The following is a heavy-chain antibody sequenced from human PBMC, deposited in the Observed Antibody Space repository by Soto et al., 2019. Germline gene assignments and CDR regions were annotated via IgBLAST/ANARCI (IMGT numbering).Heavy chain of an antibody. CDR3: AREASYYYGSGSPSGYYYYYMDV. J-gene: IGHJ6*03. Sequence: ASVKVSCKASGYTFTSYDINWVRQATGQGLEWMGWLNPNIGNTGYAQKFQGRVTMTRNTSISTAYMELSSLRSEDTAVYYCAREASYYYGSGSPSGYYYYYMDVWGKGTTVTVSS. CDR2: LNPNIGNT. CDR1: GYTFTSYD. V-gene: IGHV1-8*01. D-gene: IGHD3-10*01.